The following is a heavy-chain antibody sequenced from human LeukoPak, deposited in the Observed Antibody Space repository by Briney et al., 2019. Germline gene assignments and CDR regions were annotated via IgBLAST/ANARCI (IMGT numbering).Heavy chain of an antibody. CDR2: IKSRGDGGTP. CDR1: GFTFSNAW. J-gene: IGHJ4*02. Sequence: GGSLRLSCAVSGFTFSNAWMNWVRQAPGKGLEWVGRIKSRGDGGTPDYTTPAKDRFTISRDDSKNMVYLQMNSLTTEDTAVYYCTTPTINYDILSGYYAVYFDYWGQGALVTVSS. V-gene: IGHV3-15*01. D-gene: IGHD3-9*01. CDR3: TTPTINYDILSGYYAVYFDY.